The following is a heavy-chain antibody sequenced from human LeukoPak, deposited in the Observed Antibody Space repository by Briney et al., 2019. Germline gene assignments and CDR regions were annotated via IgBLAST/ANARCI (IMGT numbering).Heavy chain of an antibody. CDR1: GWSLSGYY. CDR3: ARLLVNYYDSSGYWVYFDY. CDR2: VNHSGST. Sequence: PWETLSLTCAVYGWSLSGYYWSWIRQPPGKGLEWVGEVNHSGSTNYNPSLKNRVIISEDTSKNQFSLKLSSVTAADTAVYYCARLLVNYYDSSGYWVYFDYWGQGTLVTVSS. J-gene: IGHJ4*02. V-gene: IGHV4-34*01. D-gene: IGHD3-22*01.